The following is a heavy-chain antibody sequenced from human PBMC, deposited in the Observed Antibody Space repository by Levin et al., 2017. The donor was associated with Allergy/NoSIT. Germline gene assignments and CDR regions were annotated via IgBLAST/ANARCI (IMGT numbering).Heavy chain of an antibody. D-gene: IGHD3-22*01. CDR1: EFTFSSYS. J-gene: IGHJ4*02. CDR2: ISSSSTTI. V-gene: IGHV3-48*02. CDR3: ARCGVGRDSGYYPFDY. Sequence: GESLKISCAASEFTFSSYSMNWVRQAPGKGLEWVSYISSSSTTIYYADSVKGRFTISRDNAKNSLYLQMNSLRDEDTAVYYCARCGVGRDSGYYPFDYWGQGTLVTVSS.